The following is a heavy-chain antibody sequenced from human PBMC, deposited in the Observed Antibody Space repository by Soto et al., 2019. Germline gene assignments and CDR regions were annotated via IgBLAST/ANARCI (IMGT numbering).Heavy chain of an antibody. Sequence: GGSLRLSCSASGFTFSNYAMSWVRQAPGKGLEWVSTISNSGDNTYYANSVKGRFTISRDNFKNTLYLQMNSLGADDTALYYCAKGANDGYNHWFDPWRQGTLVTV. D-gene: IGHD5-12*01. J-gene: IGHJ5*02. CDR3: AKGANDGYNHWFDP. V-gene: IGHV3-23*01. CDR1: GFTFSNYA. CDR2: ISNSGDNT.